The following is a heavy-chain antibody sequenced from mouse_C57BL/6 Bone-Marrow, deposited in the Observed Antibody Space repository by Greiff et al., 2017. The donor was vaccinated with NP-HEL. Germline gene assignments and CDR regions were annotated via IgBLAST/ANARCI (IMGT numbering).Heavy chain of an antibody. CDR1: GYTFTDYY. Sequence: EVKLQQSGPELVKPGASVKISCKASGYTFTDYYMNWVKQSHGKSLEWIGDINPNTGGTSYNQKLKGKATLTVDRSSSTAYMELRSLTSEDSAVYYCASTVVDWYFDVWGTGTTVTVSS. V-gene: IGHV1-26*01. J-gene: IGHJ1*03. CDR2: INPNTGGT. CDR3: ASTVVDWYFDV. D-gene: IGHD1-1*01.